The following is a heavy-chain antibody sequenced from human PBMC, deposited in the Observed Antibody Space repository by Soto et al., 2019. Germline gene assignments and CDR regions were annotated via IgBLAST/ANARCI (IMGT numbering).Heavy chain of an antibody. J-gene: IGHJ6*02. D-gene: IGHD3-10*01. CDR2: IYTGGNT. V-gene: IGHV3-53*01. CDR3: ARDYYYGSGNYYRADYYHYGMDV. Sequence: GGSLRLSCAASGFTVTSYYMSWVRQAPGKGLEWVSLIYTGGNTNYADSVKGRFTISRDNSKNALYLQMNSLRAEDTAVYYCARDYYYGSGNYYRADYYHYGMDVWGQGTRVTFSS. CDR1: GFTVTSYY.